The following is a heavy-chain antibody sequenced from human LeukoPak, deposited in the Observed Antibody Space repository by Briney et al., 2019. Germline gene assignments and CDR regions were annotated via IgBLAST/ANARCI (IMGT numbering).Heavy chain of an antibody. J-gene: IGHJ4*02. CDR2: ISASGSNT. CDR1: RFTFSAYA. D-gene: IGHD3-10*01. V-gene: IGHV3-21*01. CDR3: ARGFYGSGSYPSFDY. Sequence: GGSLGLSCAASRFTFSAYAMSWVRQAPGKGLEWVSSISASGSNTYYADSVKGRFTISRDNAKNSLYLQMNSLRAEDTAVYYCARGFYGSGSYPSFDYWGQGTLVTVSS.